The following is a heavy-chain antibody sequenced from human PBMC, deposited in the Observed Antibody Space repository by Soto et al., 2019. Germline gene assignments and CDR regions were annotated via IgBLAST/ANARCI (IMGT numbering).Heavy chain of an antibody. CDR2: INHSGST. CDR3: ARAYGANSGVFDY. V-gene: IGHV4-34*01. Sequence: QVQLQQWGAGLLKPSETLSLTCADYGGSFSGYYWSWIRQPPGKGLEWIGEINHSGSTNYNPSLKSRVTISVDASKNQFSLKLSSVTAADTAVYYCARAYGANSGVFDYWRQGTLVTVSS. D-gene: IGHD4-17*01. CDR1: GGSFSGYY. J-gene: IGHJ4*02.